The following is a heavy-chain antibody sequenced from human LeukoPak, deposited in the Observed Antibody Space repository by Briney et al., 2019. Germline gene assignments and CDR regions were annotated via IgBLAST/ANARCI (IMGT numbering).Heavy chain of an antibody. Sequence: KPSETLSLTCTVSGGSISSSSYYWGWTRQPPGKGLEWIGSIYYSGSTYYNPSLKSRVTISVDTSKNQFSLKLSSVTAADTAVYYCASWYSSGWYFDYWGQGTLVTVSS. D-gene: IGHD6-19*01. V-gene: IGHV4-39*01. CDR2: IYYSGST. CDR3: ASWYSSGWYFDY. CDR1: GGSISSSSYY. J-gene: IGHJ4*02.